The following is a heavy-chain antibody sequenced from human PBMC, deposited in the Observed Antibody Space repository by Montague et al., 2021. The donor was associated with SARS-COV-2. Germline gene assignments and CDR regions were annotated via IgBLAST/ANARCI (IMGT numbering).Heavy chain of an antibody. CDR1: GGSISSGTYY. CDR2: INYSGKT. D-gene: IGHD5-18*01. V-gene: IGHV4-39*07. CDR3: ARGAGYSYGVDY. Sequence: SETLSLTCTVSGGSISSGTYYWGWVRQPPGKGLEWIGTINYSGKTYYNPSLKSRVTISVDTSKNQVSLKVSSVTAADSAVYFCARGAGYSYGVDYWGQGTLVTVSS. J-gene: IGHJ4*02.